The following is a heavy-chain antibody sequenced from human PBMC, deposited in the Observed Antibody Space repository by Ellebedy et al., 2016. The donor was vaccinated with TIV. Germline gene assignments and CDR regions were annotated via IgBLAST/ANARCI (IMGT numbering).Heavy chain of an antibody. V-gene: IGHV1-18*01. CDR1: RYPFINYG. CDR3: ARVPRHYDILTCPFDP. Sequence: AASVKVSCKASRYPFINYGLSWVRQAPGQGLEWMGWISAYNRITNYAQKLQGRVTMTTDTSTSTAYMELRSLRADDTAVYYCARVPRHYDILTCPFDPWGQGTLVTVSS. CDR2: ISAYNRIT. D-gene: IGHD3-9*01. J-gene: IGHJ5*02.